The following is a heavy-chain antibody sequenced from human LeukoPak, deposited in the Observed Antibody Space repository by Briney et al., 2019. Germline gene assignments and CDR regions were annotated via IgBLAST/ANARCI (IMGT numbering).Heavy chain of an antibody. CDR2: INPSGGST. Sequence: ASVKASCKASGYTFTSYYMHWVRQAPGQGLEWMGIINPSGGSTSYAQKFQGRVTMTRDTSTSTVYMELSSLRSEDTAVYYCARSDYYDSSGYYYFWSSAVGWFDPWGQGTLVTVSS. D-gene: IGHD3-22*01. CDR1: GYTFTSYY. J-gene: IGHJ5*02. V-gene: IGHV1-46*01. CDR3: ARSDYYDSSGYYYFWSSAVGWFDP.